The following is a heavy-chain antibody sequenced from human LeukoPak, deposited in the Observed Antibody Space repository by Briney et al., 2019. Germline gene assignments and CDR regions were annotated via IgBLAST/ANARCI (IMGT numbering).Heavy chain of an antibody. J-gene: IGHJ4*02. CDR3: ARDFSSGWYGFSY. CDR1: GFTFSTYW. Sequence: GGSLRLSCTASGFTFSTYWMSWVRQAPGKGLEWVANIKQDGSEKNYVDSVKGRFTISRDNSKNTLYLQMNSLRAEDTAVYYCARDFSSGWYGFSYWGQGTLVTVSS. CDR2: IKQDGSEK. D-gene: IGHD6-19*01. V-gene: IGHV3-7*01.